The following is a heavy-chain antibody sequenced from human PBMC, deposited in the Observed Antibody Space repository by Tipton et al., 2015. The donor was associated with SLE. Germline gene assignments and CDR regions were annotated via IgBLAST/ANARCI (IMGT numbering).Heavy chain of an antibody. Sequence: LRLSCTVSGGSISSSSYYWGWIRQPPGKGLEWIGSIYYSGSTYYNPSLKSRVTISVDTSKNQFSLKLSSVTAADTAVYYCARPRTYYDFWSGYRDAFDIWCQGTMVTVSS. D-gene: IGHD3-3*01. V-gene: IGHV4-39*01. CDR3: ARPRTYYDFWSGYRDAFDI. J-gene: IGHJ3*02. CDR1: GGSISSSSYY. CDR2: IYYSGST.